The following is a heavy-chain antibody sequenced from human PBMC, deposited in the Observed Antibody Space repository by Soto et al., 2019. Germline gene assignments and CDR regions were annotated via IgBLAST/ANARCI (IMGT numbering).Heavy chain of an antibody. CDR3: ARVGRQLFGDHGMDV. D-gene: IGHD3-10*01. Sequence: QVQLVQSGAEVKKPGASVKVSCKASGYTFTTYEINWVRQVPGHGLEWMGWMSPSSGNTGYVDQFRGRVTMTSNTSMTTAYMELSSLRSEDTAVYYCARVGRQLFGDHGMDVWGQGTTVTVSS. J-gene: IGHJ6*02. V-gene: IGHV1-8*01. CDR1: GYTFTTYE. CDR2: MSPSSGNT.